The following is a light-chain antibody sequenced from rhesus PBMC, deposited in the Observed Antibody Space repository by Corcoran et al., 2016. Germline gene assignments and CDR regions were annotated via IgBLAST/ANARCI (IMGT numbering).Light chain of an antibody. CDR2: ATS. J-gene: IGKJ2*01. V-gene: IGKV1-94*01. Sequence: DVQMTQSPSSLSASLGDRVTVTCRASQGINKELSWYQQKPGKAPARLINATSHLHTGVSSRFSGTGSGTDFTLTITTLQPEDVATYYCLQDHTSPYTFGQGTKVEIK. CDR1: QGINKE. CDR3: LQDHTSPYT.